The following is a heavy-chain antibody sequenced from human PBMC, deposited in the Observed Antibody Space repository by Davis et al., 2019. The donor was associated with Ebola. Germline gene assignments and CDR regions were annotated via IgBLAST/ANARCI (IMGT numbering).Heavy chain of an antibody. Sequence: GESLKISCAASGFTFSSYSMNWVRQAPGKGLEWVSYISSSSSTIYYADSVKGRFTISRDNAKNSLYLQMNSPRAEDTAVYYCAKNRYGSGYSAFQHWGQGTLVTVSS. J-gene: IGHJ1*01. D-gene: IGHD3-22*01. CDR2: ISSSSSTI. CDR3: AKNRYGSGYSAFQH. V-gene: IGHV3-48*01. CDR1: GFTFSSYS.